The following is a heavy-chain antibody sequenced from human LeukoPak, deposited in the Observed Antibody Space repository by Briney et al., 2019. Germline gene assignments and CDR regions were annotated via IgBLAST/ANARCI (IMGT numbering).Heavy chain of an antibody. V-gene: IGHV3-74*01. CDR3: ARDKGYDSSGYYFNHAFDI. J-gene: IGHJ3*02. CDR2: IKSDGSSA. D-gene: IGHD3-22*01. Sequence: GGSLRLSCSASGFTFNNYWMHWVRQAPGKGLVWVSRIKSDGSSATYADSVKGRFTISRDNAKNTLYLQMNSLRAEDTAVYYCARDKGYDSSGYYFNHAFDIWGQGTMVTVSS. CDR1: GFTFNNYW.